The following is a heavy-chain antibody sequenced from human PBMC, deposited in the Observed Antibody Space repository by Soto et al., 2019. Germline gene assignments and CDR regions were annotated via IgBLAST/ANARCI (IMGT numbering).Heavy chain of an antibody. Sequence: EVQLVESGGGLVKPGGSLRLSCAASGFTFSSYSMNWVRQAPGKGLEWVSSINYKSHIDYADSVKGRFTISRDNAKNSLYLQMNSLRAEDTAVYFCARDLIYAGYYYYMDVWGIGTTVTFSS. CDR3: ARDLIYAGYYYYMDV. V-gene: IGHV3-21*01. CDR1: GFTFSSYS. J-gene: IGHJ6*03. CDR2: INYKSHI. D-gene: IGHD2-21*01.